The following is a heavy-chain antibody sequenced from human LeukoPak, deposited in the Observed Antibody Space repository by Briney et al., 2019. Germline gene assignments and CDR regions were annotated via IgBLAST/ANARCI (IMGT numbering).Heavy chain of an antibody. V-gene: IGHV4-4*08. CDR3: ARESVYYYGSGSYWVFDY. CDR2: IYTSGST. CDR1: GGSISSYY. J-gene: IGHJ4*02. D-gene: IGHD3-10*01. Sequence: TSETLSLTCTVSGGSISSYYWSWIRQPPGKGLEWIGRIYTSGSTNYNPSLKSRVTISVDTSKNQFSLKLSSVTAADTAVYYCARESVYYYGSGSYWVFDYWGQGTLVTVSS.